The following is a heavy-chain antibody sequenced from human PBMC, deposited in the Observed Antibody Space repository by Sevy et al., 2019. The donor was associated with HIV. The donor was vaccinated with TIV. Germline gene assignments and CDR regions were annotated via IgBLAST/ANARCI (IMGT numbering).Heavy chain of an antibody. D-gene: IGHD3-10*01. J-gene: IGHJ6*02. CDR2: IYYRGST. V-gene: IGHV4-31*03. CDR3: ARDRHRAGYYGMDV. CDR1: GGSISSGGYY. Sequence: SETLSLTCTVSGGSISSGGYYWSWIRQHPGKGLEWIGYIYYRGSTYYNPSLKSRVTISVDTSKNQFSLKLSSVTAADTAVYYCARDRHRAGYYGMDVWGQGTTVTVSS.